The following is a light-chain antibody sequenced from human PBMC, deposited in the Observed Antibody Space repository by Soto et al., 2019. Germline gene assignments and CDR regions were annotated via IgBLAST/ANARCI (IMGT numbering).Light chain of an antibody. V-gene: IGKV3-15*01. CDR2: GAS. CDR1: QSVSSN. CDR3: KQEKNWPPGT. Sequence: EIVMTQSPATLSVSPGERATLSCRASQSVSSNLAWYQQKPGQAPRLLIYGASTRATGIPARFSGSGSGTEFTPTNHSLQFENFGVYYCKQEKNWPPGTFGQGNKMEIK. J-gene: IGKJ1*01.